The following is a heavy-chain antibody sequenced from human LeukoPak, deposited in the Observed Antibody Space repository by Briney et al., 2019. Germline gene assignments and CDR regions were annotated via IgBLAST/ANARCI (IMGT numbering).Heavy chain of an antibody. D-gene: IGHD6-13*01. J-gene: IGHJ3*02. CDR3: ARGSEAAAGDAFDI. CDR2: IYYTGST. Sequence: SETLSLTCTVSGGSISSYYWSWIRQPPGKGLEWIGYIYYTGSTNYNPSLKSRVTISVDTSKNQFSLRLSSVTAADTAVYYCARGSEAAAGDAFDIWGQGKMVTVSS. V-gene: IGHV4-59*01. CDR1: GGSISSYY.